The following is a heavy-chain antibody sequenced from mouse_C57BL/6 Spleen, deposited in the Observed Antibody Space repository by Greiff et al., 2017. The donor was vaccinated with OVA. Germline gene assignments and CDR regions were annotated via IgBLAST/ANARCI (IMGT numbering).Heavy chain of an antibody. D-gene: IGHD2-5*01. J-gene: IGHJ1*03. CDR1: GFSLTSYA. CDR2: IWTGGGT. V-gene: IGHV2-9-1*01. CDR3: ARNLGYSNFYWYFDV. Sequence: VKLVESGPGLVAPSQSLSITCTVSGFSLTSYAISWVRQPPGKGLEWLGVIWTGGGTNYNSALKSRLSISKDNSKSQVFLKMNSLQTDDTARYYCARNLGYSNFYWYFDVWGTGTTVTVSS.